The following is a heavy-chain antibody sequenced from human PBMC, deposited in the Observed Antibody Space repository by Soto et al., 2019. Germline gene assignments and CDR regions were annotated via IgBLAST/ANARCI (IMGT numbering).Heavy chain of an antibody. CDR1: GLTFSGYV. CDR3: ATPLSRRALSHIGS. V-gene: IGHV3-23*01. J-gene: IGHJ5*01. Sequence: EAQLRESGGGLVQPGGSLRLSCAASGLTFSGYVMSWVRQAPGQWLEWVSSFSGNGDSTYSTDSVKVRFTISRDNSKNTLYLLIDILSTVDTAVYYCATPLSRRALSHIGSWCQGTLVTVS. D-gene: IGHD1-1*01. CDR2: FSGNGDST.